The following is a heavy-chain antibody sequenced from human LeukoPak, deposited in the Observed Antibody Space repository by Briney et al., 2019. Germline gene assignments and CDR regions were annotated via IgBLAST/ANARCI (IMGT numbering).Heavy chain of an antibody. Sequence: GGSLRLSCAASGFTFSSYSMNWVRQAPGKGLEWVSSISSSSYIYYGDSVKGRFTISRDNAKNSLYLQMNSLRAEDTAVYYCARSTRNYYYYYMDVWGKGTTVTVSS. CDR1: GFTFSSYS. CDR3: ARSTRNYYYYYMDV. D-gene: IGHD2-2*01. J-gene: IGHJ6*03. V-gene: IGHV3-21*01. CDR2: ISSSSYI.